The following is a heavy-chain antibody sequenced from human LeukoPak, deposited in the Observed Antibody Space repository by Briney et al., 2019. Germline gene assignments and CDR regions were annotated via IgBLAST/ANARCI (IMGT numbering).Heavy chain of an antibody. CDR2: IYPGDSDT. D-gene: IGHD6-19*01. J-gene: IGHJ6*02. CDR1: GYSFTSYW. CDR3: ARHGPVDGAGMDV. V-gene: IGHV5-51*01. Sequence: GESLKISCKGSGYSFTSYWIGWGRQMPGKGLEWMGIIYPGDSDTRYSPSFQGQVTISADKSISTAYLQWSSLKASDTAMYYCARHGPVDGAGMDVWGQGTTVTVSS.